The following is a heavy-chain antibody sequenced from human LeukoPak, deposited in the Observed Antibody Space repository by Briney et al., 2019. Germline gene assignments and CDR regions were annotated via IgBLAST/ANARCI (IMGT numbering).Heavy chain of an antibody. CDR2: IYYSGST. Sequence: PSETLSLTCTVSGGSISSYYWSWIRQPPGKGLEWIGYIYYSGSTNHNPSLKSRVTISVDTSKNQFSLKLSSVTAADTAVYYCARDRGSYSSSWRSYYYYGMDVWGQGTTVTVSS. J-gene: IGHJ6*02. V-gene: IGHV4-59*01. D-gene: IGHD6-13*01. CDR3: ARDRGSYSSSWRSYYYYGMDV. CDR1: GGSISSYY.